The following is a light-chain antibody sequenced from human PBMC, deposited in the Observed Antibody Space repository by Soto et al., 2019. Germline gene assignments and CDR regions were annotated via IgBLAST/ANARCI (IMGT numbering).Light chain of an antibody. CDR2: EAS. J-gene: IGLJ3*02. CDR1: SSDVGRYNL. CDR3: CSYAGSSTGV. V-gene: IGLV2-23*01. Sequence: QSVLTQPASVSGSPGQSITISCTGTSSDVGRYNLVSWYQQYPGKAPKLMIYEASKRPSGVSNRFSGSKSGNTASLTISGLQAEDEADYYCCSYAGSSTGVFGGGTKVTVL.